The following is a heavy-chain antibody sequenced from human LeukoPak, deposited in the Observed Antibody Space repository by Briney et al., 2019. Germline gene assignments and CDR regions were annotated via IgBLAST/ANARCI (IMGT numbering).Heavy chain of an antibody. Sequence: KTGGSLRLSCAASGFTFSSYSMNWVRQAPGKGLEWVSSISSSSSYIYYADSVKGRFTISRDNAKNSLYLQMNSLRAEDTAVYYCARDRVPYSSGWYGKGYWGQGTLVTVSS. D-gene: IGHD6-19*01. V-gene: IGHV3-21*01. CDR1: GFTFSSYS. CDR2: ISSSSSYI. J-gene: IGHJ4*02. CDR3: ARDRVPYSSGWYGKGY.